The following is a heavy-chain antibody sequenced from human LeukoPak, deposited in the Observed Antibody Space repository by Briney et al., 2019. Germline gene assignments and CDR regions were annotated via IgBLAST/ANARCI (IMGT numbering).Heavy chain of an antibody. CDR2: IYHSGST. Sequence: TPPETLSLTCAVSGYSISGGFYWGWIRQPPGKGLDWIGSIYHSGSTYYNLSLKSRVTLSVETSKNQFSLKLSSVTAADTAVYYCARLVNWSGYYDHFDYWGQGSLVTVSS. CDR1: GYSISGGFY. CDR3: ARLVNWSGYYDHFDY. J-gene: IGHJ4*02. V-gene: IGHV4-38-2*01. D-gene: IGHD3-3*01.